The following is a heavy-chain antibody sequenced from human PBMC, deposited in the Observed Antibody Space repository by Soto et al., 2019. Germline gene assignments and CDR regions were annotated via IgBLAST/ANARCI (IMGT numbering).Heavy chain of an antibody. J-gene: IGHJ4*02. CDR1: GGAIRSGNYY. V-gene: IGHV4-30-4*01. Sequence: VQLQESGPRLVKPSQTLSLTCSVSGGAIRSGNYYWTWIRQSPGRGLEWIGHISHSGATAYNPSLQSRATFSLDAAENQFALSLTSVTVADTALDFCARGRGLLLFDYWGQGAMVAVSS. CDR3: ARGRGLLLFDY. D-gene: IGHD2-21*02. CDR2: ISHSGAT.